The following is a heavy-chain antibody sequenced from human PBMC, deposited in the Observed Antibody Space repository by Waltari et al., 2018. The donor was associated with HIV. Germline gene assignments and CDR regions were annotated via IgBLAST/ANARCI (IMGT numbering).Heavy chain of an antibody. V-gene: IGHV3-33*06. D-gene: IGHD1-26*01. CDR2: IWSDGSFQ. Sequence: VRLVESGGGVVQPGKSLRLSCSASGFNLKEFDMHWVRQAPGKVLEWLALIWSDGSFQYYTDSVKGRFTISRDNFDNTLYLQMNSLRPEDTAIYYCAKDRAIGTLDHWGQGTLVTVSS. CDR3: AKDRAIGTLDH. J-gene: IGHJ4*02. CDR1: GFNLKEFD.